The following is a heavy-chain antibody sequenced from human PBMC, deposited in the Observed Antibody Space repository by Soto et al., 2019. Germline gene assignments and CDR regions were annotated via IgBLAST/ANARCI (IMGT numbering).Heavy chain of an antibody. J-gene: IGHJ6*02. CDR1: GFTFSSYG. V-gene: IGHV3-30*18. CDR2: ISYDGSNK. D-gene: IGHD1-26*01. CDR3: AKDGISGSYGSMDV. Sequence: GGSLRLSCAASGFTFSSYGMHWVRQAPGKGLEWVAVISYDGSNKYYADSVKGRFTISRDNSKNTLYLQMNSLRAEDTAVYYCAKDGISGSYGSMDVWGQGTTVTVSS.